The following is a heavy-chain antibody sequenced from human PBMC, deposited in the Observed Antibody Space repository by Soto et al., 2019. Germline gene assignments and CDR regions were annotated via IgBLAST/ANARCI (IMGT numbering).Heavy chain of an antibody. Sequence: GGSLRLSCAASGFTFSDYYMSWIRQAPGKGLEWVSYISSSGSTIYYADSVKGRFTISRDNAKNSLYLQMNSLRAEDTAVYYCASSRDGYNLYFDYWGQGTLVTVSS. D-gene: IGHD5-12*01. CDR2: ISSSGSTI. V-gene: IGHV3-11*01. J-gene: IGHJ4*02. CDR1: GFTFSDYY. CDR3: ASSRDGYNLYFDY.